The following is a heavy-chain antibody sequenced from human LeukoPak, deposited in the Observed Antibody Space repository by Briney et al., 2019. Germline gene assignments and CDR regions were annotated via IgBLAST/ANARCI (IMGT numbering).Heavy chain of an antibody. Sequence: GGSLRLSCAASGFTFSSYGMHWVRQAPGKGLEWVALISYDGSDKYYADSVKGRFTISRDNSKNTLFLQMNSLRAEDTAVYYCAKRDGTGYYLFDYWGQGTLVTVSS. CDR2: ISYDGSDK. CDR1: GFTFSSYG. D-gene: IGHD3-22*01. V-gene: IGHV3-30*18. J-gene: IGHJ4*02. CDR3: AKRDGTGYYLFDY.